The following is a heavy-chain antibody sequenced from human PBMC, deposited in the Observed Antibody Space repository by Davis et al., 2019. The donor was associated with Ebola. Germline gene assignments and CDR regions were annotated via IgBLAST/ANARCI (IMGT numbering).Heavy chain of an antibody. CDR2: INSDGSST. Sequence: GESLKISCAASGFTFSSYWMHWVRQAPGKGLVWVSRINSDGSSTGYADSVKGRFTISRDNAKNTLYLQMNSLRAEDTAVYYCARLLQEYYYYYMDVWGKGTTVTVSS. J-gene: IGHJ6*03. CDR1: GFTFSSYW. V-gene: IGHV3-74*01. CDR3: ARLLQEYYYYYMDV. D-gene: IGHD3-22*01.